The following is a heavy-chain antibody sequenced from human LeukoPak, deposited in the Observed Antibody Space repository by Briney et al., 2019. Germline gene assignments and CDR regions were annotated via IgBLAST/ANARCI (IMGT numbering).Heavy chain of an antibody. CDR2: IFYSGST. V-gene: IGHV4-59*01. CDR3: ARGRSTYGADSGTFYLQYHAFDI. Sequence: SETLSLTCTVSGGSINSYYWSWIGQPPGKGLEWIAHIFYSGSTQYNPSLKSRVTISVDTSKNQFSLKLSSVTAADAAVYYCARGRSTYGADSGTFYLQYHAFDIWGQGTMVTVS. J-gene: IGHJ3*02. CDR1: GGSINSYY. D-gene: IGHD1-26*01.